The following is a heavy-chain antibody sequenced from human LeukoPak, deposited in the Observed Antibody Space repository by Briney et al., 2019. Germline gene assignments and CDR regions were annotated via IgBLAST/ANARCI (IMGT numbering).Heavy chain of an antibody. CDR1: GGSISSGSYY. Sequence: SETLSLTWTVSGGSISSGSYYWGWIRQPPGKGLEWIGSIYYSGSTYYNPSLKSRVTISVDTSNNQFSLKLSSVTAADMAVYYCARHGAMTGNFQHWGQGTLVTVSS. J-gene: IGHJ1*01. CDR2: IYYSGST. V-gene: IGHV4-39*01. D-gene: IGHD3-9*01. CDR3: ARHGAMTGNFQH.